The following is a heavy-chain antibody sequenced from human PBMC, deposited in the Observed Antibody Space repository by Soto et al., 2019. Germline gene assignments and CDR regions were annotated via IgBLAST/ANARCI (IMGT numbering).Heavy chain of an antibody. CDR1: GGSISTRDY. Sequence: SETLSLTCCVSGGSISTRDYWGWIRQSPGKGREWIGSIHYSGGSYYNPSLKRRVTIFVDTSKIQFSLMLGSVAAAATAVVYFERHHWAWLYGLGGWGKGPTFTVSS. CDR2: IHYSGGS. J-gene: IGHJ6*04. CDR3: ERHHWAWLYGLGG. D-gene: IGHD3-16*01. V-gene: IGHV4-39*01.